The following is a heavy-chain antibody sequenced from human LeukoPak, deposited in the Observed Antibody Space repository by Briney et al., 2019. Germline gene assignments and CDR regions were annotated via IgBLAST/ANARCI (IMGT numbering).Heavy chain of an antibody. CDR1: GYTFTGYY. V-gene: IGHV1-69*13. CDR3: AREDGDGYTFQ. J-gene: IGHJ4*02. Sequence: ASVKVSCKASGYTFTGYYMHWVRQAPGQGLEWMGGIIPIFGTANYAQKFQGRVTITADESTSTAYMELSSLRSEDTAVYYCAREDGDGYTFQWGQGTLVTVSS. CDR2: IIPIFGTA. D-gene: IGHD5-24*01.